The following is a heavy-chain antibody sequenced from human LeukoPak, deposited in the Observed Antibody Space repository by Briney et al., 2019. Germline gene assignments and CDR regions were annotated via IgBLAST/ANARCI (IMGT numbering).Heavy chain of an antibody. Sequence: SETLSLTCAVYGGSFSGYYWSWIRQPPGKGLEWIGSIYHSGSTYYNPSLKSRVTISVDTSKNQFSLKLSSVTAADTAVYYCARRSAAGIRYWGQGTLVTVSS. CDR2: IYHSGST. D-gene: IGHD6-13*01. J-gene: IGHJ4*02. CDR3: ARRSAAGIRY. CDR1: GGSFSGYY. V-gene: IGHV4-34*01.